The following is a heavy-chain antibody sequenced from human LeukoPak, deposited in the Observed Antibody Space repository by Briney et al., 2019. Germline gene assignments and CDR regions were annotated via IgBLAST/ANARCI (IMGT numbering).Heavy chain of an antibody. J-gene: IGHJ4*02. D-gene: IGHD5-18*01. Sequence: SETLSLTCTVSGYSISSGYYWGWIRQPPGKGLEWIGSIYHSGSTYHNPSLKSRVTISVDTSKNQFSLKLSSVTAADTAVYYCARDQSGGGYDYWGQGTLVTVSS. CDR1: GYSISSGYY. CDR3: ARDQSGGGYDY. V-gene: IGHV4-38-2*02. CDR2: IYHSGST.